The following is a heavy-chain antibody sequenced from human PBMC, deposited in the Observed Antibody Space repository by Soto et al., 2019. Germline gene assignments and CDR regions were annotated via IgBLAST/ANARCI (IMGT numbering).Heavy chain of an antibody. Sequence: QVQLQESGPGLVRPSETLSLTCTVSGGSISRYFWRWIRQSPGKGLEWIGYIFYTGSTTYNPSLKSRVTISIDTSKTQFSLKLSSLTAADTAVYYCAHFSDLEWFDPWGQGTLVTVSS. CDR3: AHFSDLEWFDP. CDR1: GGSISRYF. CDR2: IFYTGST. V-gene: IGHV4-59*01. J-gene: IGHJ5*02. D-gene: IGHD2-21*01.